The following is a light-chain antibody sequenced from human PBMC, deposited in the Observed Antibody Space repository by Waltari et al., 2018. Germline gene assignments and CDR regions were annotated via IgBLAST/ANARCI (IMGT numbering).Light chain of an antibody. CDR2: DAS. Sequence: EIVMTQSPATLSVSPGETATLSCRASQSVSSNVAWYQKKPGQAPRLLIYDASTRPTSIPAKFRGSGSGTEFTLTISSLQSEDFAVYYCQQYNRWPPITFGHGTRLEIK. CDR3: QQYNRWPPIT. V-gene: IGKV3-15*01. J-gene: IGKJ5*01. CDR1: QSVSSN.